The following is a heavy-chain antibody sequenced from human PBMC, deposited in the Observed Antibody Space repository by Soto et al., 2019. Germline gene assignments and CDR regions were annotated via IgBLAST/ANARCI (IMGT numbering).Heavy chain of an antibody. Sequence: QVQLVESGGGVVQPGRSLRLSCDGFGFTFSSYGMHWVRQAPGKGLEWVAVISYDGSNQYYGDSVKGRFTISRDDSKNTLYLQMNSLRSEDTAVYYCARAMGRSYQWYGPGEYFQYWGQGTRVTVSS. CDR1: GFTFSSYG. CDR3: ARAMGRSYQWYGPGEYFQY. D-gene: IGHD2-15*01. V-gene: IGHV3-33*08. CDR2: ISYDGSNQ. J-gene: IGHJ1*01.